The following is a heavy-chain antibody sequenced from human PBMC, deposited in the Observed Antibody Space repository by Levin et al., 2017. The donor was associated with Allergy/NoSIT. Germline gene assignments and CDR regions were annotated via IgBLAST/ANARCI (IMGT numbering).Heavy chain of an antibody. CDR1: GGSINTYY. CDR3: AKEDFAGRFDP. D-gene: IGHD2/OR15-2a*01. J-gene: IGHJ5*02. CDR2: IYYSGTT. Sequence: SETLSLTCTVSGGSINTYYWTWIRQLPGKRLEWIGYIYYSGTTNYNPSLKSRVTMSVETSKNQFSLKLISVTAADTAVYSCAKEDFAGRFDPWGQGTLVIVSS. V-gene: IGHV4-59*01.